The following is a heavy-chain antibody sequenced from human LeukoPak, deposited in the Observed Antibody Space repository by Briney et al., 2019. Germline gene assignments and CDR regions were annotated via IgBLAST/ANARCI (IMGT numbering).Heavy chain of an antibody. J-gene: IGHJ4*02. CDR2: IYTSGST. CDR3: ARHIGYGYYFLPNVDY. D-gene: IGHD2/OR15-2a*01. V-gene: IGHV4-61*02. Sequence: PSETLSLTCTVSGGSISSGSYYWSWIRQPAGKGLEWIGRIYTSGSTNYNPSLKSRVTISVDTSKNQFSLKLSSVTAADTAVYYCARHIGYGYYFLPNVDYWGQGTLVTVSS. CDR1: GGSISSGSYY.